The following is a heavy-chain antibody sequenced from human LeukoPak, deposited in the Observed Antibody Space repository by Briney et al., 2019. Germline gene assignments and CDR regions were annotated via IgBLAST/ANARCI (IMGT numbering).Heavy chain of an antibody. CDR1: GFTFSSYA. Sequence: KPGGSLRLSCAASGFTFSSYAMSWVRQAPGKGLEWVSSISSSSSYIYYADSVKGRFTISRDNAKNSLYLQMNSLRAEDTAVYYCARDADYGGNSGIQAPTSTDYWGQGTLVTVSS. CDR2: ISSSSSYI. J-gene: IGHJ4*02. CDR3: ARDADYGGNSGIQAPTSTDY. V-gene: IGHV3-21*01. D-gene: IGHD4-23*01.